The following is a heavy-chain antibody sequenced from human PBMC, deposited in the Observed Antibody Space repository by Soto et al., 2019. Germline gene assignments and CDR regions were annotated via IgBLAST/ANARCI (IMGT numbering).Heavy chain of an antibody. CDR2: ISGSGGST. V-gene: IGHV3-23*01. Sequence: GGSLRLSCAASGFTFSSYAMSWVRQAPGKGLEWVSAISGSGGSTYHADSVKGRFTISRDNSKNTLYLQMNSLRAEDTAVYYCAKAPYYDFWSGTLFDYWGQGTLVTVSS. D-gene: IGHD3-3*01. J-gene: IGHJ4*02. CDR3: AKAPYYDFWSGTLFDY. CDR1: GFTFSSYA.